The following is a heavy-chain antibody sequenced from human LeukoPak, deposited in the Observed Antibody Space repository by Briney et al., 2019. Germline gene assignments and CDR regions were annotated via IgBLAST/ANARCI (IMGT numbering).Heavy chain of an antibody. V-gene: IGHV4-4*07. CDR2: IYTSGST. CDR3: ARGGIQLWRESMDV. Sequence: SETLSLTCTVSGGSISSYYWSWIRQPAGKGLEWIGRIYTSGSTNYNPSLKSRVTMSVDTSKNQFSLKLSSVTAADTAVYYCARGGIQLWRESMDVWGKGTTVTVSS. CDR1: GGSISSYY. D-gene: IGHD1-1*01. J-gene: IGHJ6*03.